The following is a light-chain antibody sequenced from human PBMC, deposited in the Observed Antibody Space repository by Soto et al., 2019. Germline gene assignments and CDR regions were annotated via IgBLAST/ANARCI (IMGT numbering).Light chain of an antibody. CDR3: QEYHSYWT. V-gene: IGKV1-5*03. CDR1: QSIGSW. J-gene: IGKJ1*01. CDR2: EAS. Sequence: DIRMTQSPSTLSASVADRVTITCRASQSIGSWLAWYQQKPGKAPKYLIYEASTIQSGVPSRFSGSGSGTEFTLTISSLQPDDFATYYCQEYHSYWTFGQGTKVEIK.